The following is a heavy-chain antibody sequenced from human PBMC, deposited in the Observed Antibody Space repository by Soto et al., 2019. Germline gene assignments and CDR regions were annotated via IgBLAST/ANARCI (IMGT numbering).Heavy chain of an antibody. Sequence: EVQLVESGGGLVQPGASLRLSCAASGFTFRSQNMNWVRQAPGKGLEWVSYISGDGSVIFYADSLKGRFTISRDNAKNSLSRQISSLRVEDTAVYYCASGAGSSWFFMWGQGTLVTVPS. J-gene: IGHJ4*02. CDR1: GFTFRSQN. CDR2: ISGDGSVI. CDR3: ASGAGSSWFFM. D-gene: IGHD6-13*01. V-gene: IGHV3-48*04.